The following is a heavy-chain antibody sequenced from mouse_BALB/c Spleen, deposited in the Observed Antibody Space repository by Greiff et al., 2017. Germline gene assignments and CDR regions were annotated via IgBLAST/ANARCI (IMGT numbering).Heavy chain of an antibody. CDR2: ISYDGSN. J-gene: IGHJ3*01. V-gene: IGHV3-6*02. CDR3: ARVYYGSSPWFAY. CDR1: GYSITSGYY. Sequence: EVKLVESGPGLVKPSQSLSLTCSVTGYSITSGYYWNWIRQFPGNKLEWMGYISYDGSNNYNPSLKNRISITRDTSKNQFFLKLNSVTTEDTATYYCARVYYGSSPWFAYWGQGTLVTVSA. D-gene: IGHD1-1*01.